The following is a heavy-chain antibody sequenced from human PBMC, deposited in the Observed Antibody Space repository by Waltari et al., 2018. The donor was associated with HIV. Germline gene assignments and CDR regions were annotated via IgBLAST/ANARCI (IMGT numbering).Heavy chain of an antibody. CDR1: GGSFSGSS. CDR3: ARARLVSRGQYCSTTSCLPHYYYYYGMDV. D-gene: IGHD2-2*01. CDR2: INNSGST. V-gene: IGHV4-34*01. J-gene: IGHJ6*02. Sequence: QVQLRQWGAGLLKPSATLSLTCAVYGGSFSGSSWSWPRQPPGKGLAWLGEINNSGSTNYNPSLKSRFTISGDTSKNQFSLKLTSVTAADTAVFYCARARLVSRGQYCSTTSCLPHYYYYYGMDVWGQGTTVTVSS.